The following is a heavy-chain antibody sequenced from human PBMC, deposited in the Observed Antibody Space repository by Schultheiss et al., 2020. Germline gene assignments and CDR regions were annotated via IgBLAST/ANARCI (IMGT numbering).Heavy chain of an antibody. Sequence: GGSLRLSCAASGFTFNGSIMYRVRQAPGKGLEWVGRIKSKIDGGTTDYAAPVKGRFTISRDDSKNTLYLQMSSLKTEDTAMYYCIIGGRLDYWGQGTLVTVSS. CDR1: GFTFNGSI. CDR3: IIGGRLDY. V-gene: IGHV3-15*01. J-gene: IGHJ4*02. D-gene: IGHD6-25*01. CDR2: IKSKIDGGTT.